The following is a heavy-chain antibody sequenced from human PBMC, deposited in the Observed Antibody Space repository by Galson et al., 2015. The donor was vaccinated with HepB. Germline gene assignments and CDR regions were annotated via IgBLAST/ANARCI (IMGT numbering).Heavy chain of an antibody. Sequence: SVKVSCKASGYTFTSYAMYWVRQAPGQRLEWMGWINAGNGNTKYSQKFQGRVTITRDTSASTAYMELSSLRSEDTAVYYCARVDRRIAAPWPKEDHWGQGTLVTVSS. CDR1: GYTFTSYA. V-gene: IGHV1-3*01. D-gene: IGHD6-13*01. J-gene: IGHJ4*02. CDR2: INAGNGNT. CDR3: ARVDRRIAAPWPKEDH.